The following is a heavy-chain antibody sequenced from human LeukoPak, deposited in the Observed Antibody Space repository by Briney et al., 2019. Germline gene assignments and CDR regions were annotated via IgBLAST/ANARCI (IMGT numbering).Heavy chain of an antibody. J-gene: IGHJ4*02. CDR1: GFTFSDYW. D-gene: IGHD2-15*01. CDR2: INTDMSST. Sequence: GGSLRLSCAASGFTFSDYWMHWVRQAPGKGLVWVSRINTDMSSTIYTDSVKGRFTISRDNAKNTLYLQMNSLRAEDTAVYYCARDLSHCSGGSCYSAHFDYWGLGTQVTVSS. CDR3: ARDLSHCSGGSCYSAHFDY. V-gene: IGHV3-74*01.